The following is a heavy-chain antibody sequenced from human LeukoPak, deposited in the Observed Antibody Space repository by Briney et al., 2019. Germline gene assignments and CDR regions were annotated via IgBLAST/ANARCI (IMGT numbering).Heavy chain of an antibody. CDR1: GGSISSGDSY. D-gene: IGHD5-24*01. V-gene: IGHV4-30-4*08. J-gene: IGHJ4*02. CDR2: IYYSGST. CDR3: ARDRGGYHVDY. Sequence: PSQTLSLTCTVSGGSISSGDSYWRWLRQPPGTGLEWIGYIYYSGSTYYNPSLKSRVTISLDMSKNQFSLKLSSVTAADTAAYFCARDRGGYHVDYWGQGTLVTVSS.